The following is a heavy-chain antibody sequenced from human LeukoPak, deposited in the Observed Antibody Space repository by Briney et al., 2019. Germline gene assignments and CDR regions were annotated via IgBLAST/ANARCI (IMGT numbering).Heavy chain of an antibody. CDR1: GFTFSSYW. CDR3: AKDAQRGFDYSNSLEH. D-gene: IGHD4-11*01. J-gene: IGHJ5*02. Sequence: GGSLRLSCAGSGFTFSSYWMNWVRQAPGKGLEWVANIKEDGSEKYYVDSVKGRFTISRDNTKNSLYLQMNSLRAEDTAVYYCAKDAQRGFDYSNSLEHSGQGSLVIVSS. CDR2: IKEDGSEK. V-gene: IGHV3-7*01.